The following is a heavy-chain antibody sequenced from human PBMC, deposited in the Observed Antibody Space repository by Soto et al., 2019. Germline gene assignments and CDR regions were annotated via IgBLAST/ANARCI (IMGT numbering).Heavy chain of an antibody. CDR3: ARGPDDDSGSDYYYGMDV. V-gene: IGHV4-30-2*01. J-gene: IGHJ6*02. Sequence: LSWAVVDGSSGSGGYSWSLIRQPPGKGLEWIGYIYHSGSTYYNPSLKSRVTISVDRSKNQFSLKLSSVTAADTAVYYCARGPDDDSGSDYYYGMDVWGQGTTVTLSS. CDR2: IYHSGST. CDR1: DGSSGSGGYS. D-gene: IGHD3-10*01.